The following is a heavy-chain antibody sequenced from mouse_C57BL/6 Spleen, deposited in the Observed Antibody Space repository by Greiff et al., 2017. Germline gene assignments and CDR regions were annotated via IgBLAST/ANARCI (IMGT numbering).Heavy chain of an antibody. CDR2: ISDGGSYT. CDR1: GFTFSSYA. V-gene: IGHV5-4*01. D-gene: IGHD2-4*01. Sequence: EVQLQESGGGLVKPGGSLKLSCAASGFTFSSYAMSWVRPTPEKRLEWVATISDGGSYTYYTDNVKGRYTISRANANNNLYLQISHLTSEDTAMYYCARYRGDYDYSYYYALDDWGQGTSVTVSS. J-gene: IGHJ4*01. CDR3: ARYRGDYDYSYYYALDD.